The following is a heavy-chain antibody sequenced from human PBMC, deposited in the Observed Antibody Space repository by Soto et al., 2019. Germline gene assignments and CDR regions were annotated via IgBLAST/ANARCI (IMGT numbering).Heavy chain of an antibody. J-gene: IGHJ4*02. CDR2: IYYSGSP. D-gene: IGHD3-10*01. CDR3: ARDVPGDYFDH. Sequence: SRSRDGNSCGVFRQYPGKGLEWIGYIYYSGSPYYNPSLKSRLTISVDTSKNQFSLKLSSVTVADTAVYYCARDVPGDYFDHWGQG. V-gene: IGHV4-30-4*06. CDR1: SRSRDGNS.